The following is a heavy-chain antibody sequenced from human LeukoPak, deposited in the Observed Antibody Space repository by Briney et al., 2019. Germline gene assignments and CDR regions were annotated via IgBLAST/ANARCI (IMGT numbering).Heavy chain of an antibody. CDR3: GRGARPPHYYYYMDV. V-gene: IGHV1-69*06. CDR2: IIPIFGTA. Sequence: ASVKVSCKASGGTFSSYATSWVRQAPGQGLEWMGGIIPIFGTANYAQKFQGRVTITADKSTSTAYMELSSLRSEDTAVYHCGRGARPPHYYYYMDVWGKGTTVTVSS. J-gene: IGHJ6*03. D-gene: IGHD5-12*01. CDR1: GGTFSSYA.